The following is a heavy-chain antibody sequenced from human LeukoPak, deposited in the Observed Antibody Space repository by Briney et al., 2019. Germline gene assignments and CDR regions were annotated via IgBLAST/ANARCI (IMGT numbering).Heavy chain of an antibody. CDR2: IYFSGSR. CDR3: ARGGGGYTLYSFDY. J-gene: IGHJ4*02. CDR1: GASIRSGDHH. V-gene: IGHV4-30-4*08. Sequence: PSQTLSLTCSVSGASIRSGDHHWSWLRQSPEKGLEWIGYIYFSGSRSSNSSLRSRLTISVDTSKNQFSLKLNSVTAADTALYYCARGGGGYTLYSFDYWGQGTLVTVSS. D-gene: IGHD3-22*01.